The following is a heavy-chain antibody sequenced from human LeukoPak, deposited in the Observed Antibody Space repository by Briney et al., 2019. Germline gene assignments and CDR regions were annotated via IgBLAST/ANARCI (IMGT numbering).Heavy chain of an antibody. CDR2: ISYDGSNK. CDR3: ARDKLAVAGVSDY. J-gene: IGHJ4*02. V-gene: IGHV3-30-3*01. CDR1: GFTFSSYA. Sequence: SLRLSCAASGFTFSSYAMHWVRQAPGKGLEWVAVISYDGSNKYYADSVKGRFTISRDNSKNTLYLQMNSLRAEDTAVYYCARDKLAVAGVSDYWGQGTLVTVSS. D-gene: IGHD6-19*01.